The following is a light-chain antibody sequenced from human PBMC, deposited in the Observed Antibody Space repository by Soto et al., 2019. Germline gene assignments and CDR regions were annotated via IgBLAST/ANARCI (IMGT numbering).Light chain of an antibody. CDR3: CSSAPESIYV. CDR1: SSDVGAYNS. CDR2: KGT. Sequence: QSALAQPASVSGSPGQSITISCTGTSSDVGAYNSVSWYQQHPHRAPQVIIYKGTQRPSGVSNRFSGSTSGNAASLTISAPQTDDEADYFCCSSAPESIYVCGTGTKVTVL. J-gene: IGLJ1*01. V-gene: IGLV2-23*01.